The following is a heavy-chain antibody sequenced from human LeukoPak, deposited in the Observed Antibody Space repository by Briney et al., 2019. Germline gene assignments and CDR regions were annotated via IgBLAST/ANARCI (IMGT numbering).Heavy chain of an antibody. D-gene: IGHD3-3*02. CDR3: ARHGVLAYYYYYMDV. J-gene: IGHJ6*03. V-gene: IGHV4-59*12. Sequence: SETLSLTCTVTGGSTNNYYWTWIRQPPGKGLEWIGYIYYSGSTYYNPSLKSRVTISVDTSKNQFSLKLSSVTAADTAVYYCARHGVLAYYYYYMDVWGKGTTVTISS. CDR1: GGSTNNYY. CDR2: IYYSGST.